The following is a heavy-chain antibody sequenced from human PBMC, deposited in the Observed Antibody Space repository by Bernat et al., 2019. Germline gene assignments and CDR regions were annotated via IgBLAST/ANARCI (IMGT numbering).Heavy chain of an antibody. CDR2: TYYRSKWYN. V-gene: IGHV6-1*01. D-gene: IGHD3-10*01. J-gene: IGHJ6*03. CDR3: ARDAAPMVQGVTIAANDYCMDV. CDR1: GDSVSRNSAA. Sequence: QVQLQQSGPGLVKPSQTLSPTCAISGDSVSRNSAAWNWLRQSPSRGLEWLGRTYYRSKWYNDYAVSVKSRITINPDTSKRQCSLQLNSVTPEDTAVYYCARDAAPMVQGVTIAANDYCMDVWGRGTPVTVSS.